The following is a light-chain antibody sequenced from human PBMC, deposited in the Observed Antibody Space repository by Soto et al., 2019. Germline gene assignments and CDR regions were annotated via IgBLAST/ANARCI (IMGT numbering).Light chain of an antibody. CDR1: SSDVGGYNY. Sequence: QSALTQPASVSGSPGQSITISCTGTSSDVGGYNYVSWYQQHPGKAPKLIIYEVTHRPSGVSSRFYGSRSGNTASLTISGLQAEDEAVYYCKSRTTRNTLVFGGGTKVTVL. CDR3: KSRTTRNTLV. V-gene: IGLV2-14*01. CDR2: EVT. J-gene: IGLJ3*02.